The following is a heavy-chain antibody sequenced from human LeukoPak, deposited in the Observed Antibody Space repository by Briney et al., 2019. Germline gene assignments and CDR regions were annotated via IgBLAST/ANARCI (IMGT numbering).Heavy chain of an antibody. Sequence: GGSLRLSCAASGFAFSSYSMNWVRQAPGKGLEWVSYISSSSSTIYYADSVKGRFTISRDNAKNTLYLQMNSLRAEDTAVYYCARAGGVMYSSGWYPYFDYWGQGTLVTVTS. CDR3: ARAGGVMYSSGWYPYFDY. D-gene: IGHD6-19*01. J-gene: IGHJ4*02. CDR2: ISSSSSTI. V-gene: IGHV3-48*04. CDR1: GFAFSSYS.